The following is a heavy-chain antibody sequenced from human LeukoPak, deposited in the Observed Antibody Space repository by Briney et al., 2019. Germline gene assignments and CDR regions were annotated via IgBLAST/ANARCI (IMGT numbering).Heavy chain of an antibody. CDR3: AGNSGWYVYNY. CDR2: IHTRGST. D-gene: IGHD6-19*01. CDR1: GVSISSYY. Sequence: SETLSLTCTVSGVSISSYYWSWIRQPPGKGLEWIGYIHTRGSTNYNPSLKSRVTISVDTSKNQFSLKLSSVTAADTAVYYCAGNSGWYVYNYWGQGTLVSVSS. J-gene: IGHJ4*02. V-gene: IGHV4-4*09.